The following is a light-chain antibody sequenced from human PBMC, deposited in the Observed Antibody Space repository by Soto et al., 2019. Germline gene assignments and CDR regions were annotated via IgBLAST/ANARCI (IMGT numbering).Light chain of an antibody. J-gene: IGLJ3*02. CDR2: EVS. V-gene: IGLV2-14*01. CDR3: SSYTTSGTPV. Sequence: QSALTQPASVSGSPGQSITISCTGTSSDVGGYNYLSWYQQNPGKAPKVMIYEVSNRPSGVSNRFXGSKSGNTASLXISGXQAEDEADYYCSSYTTSGTPVFGGGTKLTVL. CDR1: SSDVGGYNY.